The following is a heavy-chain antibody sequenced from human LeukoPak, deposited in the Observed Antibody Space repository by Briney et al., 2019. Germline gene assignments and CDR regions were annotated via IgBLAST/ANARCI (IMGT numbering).Heavy chain of an antibody. Sequence: GSLRLSCAASGFTFCRYWMSWVRQAPGEGVEWVANIKQDGSEKYYVDSVKGPFTISRDNAKNSLYLQMNSLRAEDTAVYYCARGPVGYSYGPYYFDYWGQGTLVTVSS. D-gene: IGHD5-18*01. CDR3: ARGPVGYSYGPYYFDY. CDR1: GFTFCRYW. J-gene: IGHJ4*02. V-gene: IGHV3-7*01. CDR2: IKQDGSEK.